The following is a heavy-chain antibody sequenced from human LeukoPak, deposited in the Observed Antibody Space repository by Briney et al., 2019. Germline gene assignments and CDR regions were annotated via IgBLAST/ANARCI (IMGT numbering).Heavy chain of an antibody. CDR1: GYTFTGYY. Sequence: ASVKVSCKASGYTFTGYYMHWVRQAPGQGLEWMGWINPNSGGTNHAQKFQGRVTMTRDTSISTAYMELSRLRSDDTAVYYCARDHPYYDFWSGYSDYYYYMDVWGKGTTVTVSS. CDR3: ARDHPYYDFWSGYSDYYYYMDV. V-gene: IGHV1-2*02. J-gene: IGHJ6*03. D-gene: IGHD3-3*01. CDR2: INPNSGGT.